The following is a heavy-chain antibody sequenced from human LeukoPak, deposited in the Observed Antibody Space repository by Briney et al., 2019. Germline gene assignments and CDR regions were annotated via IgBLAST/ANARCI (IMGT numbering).Heavy chain of an antibody. CDR3: ARAPEYGLYYFDY. CDR2: IYYSGST. D-gene: IGHD1-14*01. V-gene: IGHV4-39*07. CDR1: GGSISSGSYY. J-gene: IGHJ4*02. Sequence: PSETLSLTCTVSGGSISSGSYYWGWIRQPPGEGLEWIGNIYYSGSTYYNPSLKSRVSISVDTSKNQFSLKLTSVTAADTAVYYCARAPEYGLYYFDYWGQGTLVTVSS.